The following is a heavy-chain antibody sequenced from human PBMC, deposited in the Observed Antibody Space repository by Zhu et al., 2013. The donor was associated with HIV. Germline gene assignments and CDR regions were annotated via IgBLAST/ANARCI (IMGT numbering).Heavy chain of an antibody. V-gene: IGHV1-69*17. CDR1: GGSFYTYA. J-gene: IGHJ4*02. Sequence: QVQLVQSGAEVKKPGASVKVSCKASGGSFYTYAVNWVRQAPGQGLEWMGGIIPDLGMANYPQRLQGRVTMTTDTSTSTAYMELRSLRSDDTAVYYCARIPKSSSSWYGYWGQGTLVTVSS. CDR3: ARIPKSSSSWYGY. CDR2: IIPDLGMA. D-gene: IGHD6-13*01.